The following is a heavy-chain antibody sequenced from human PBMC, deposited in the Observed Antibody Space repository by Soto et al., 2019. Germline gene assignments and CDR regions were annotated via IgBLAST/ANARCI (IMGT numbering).Heavy chain of an antibody. J-gene: IGHJ6*02. D-gene: IGHD3-10*02. CDR1: GGSISSSNW. CDR3: ASVRGGYYYAMDV. CDR2: IYHSGST. Sequence: QVQLQESGPGLVKPSGTLSLTCAVSGGSISSSNWWSWVRQPPGKGLEWIGEIYHSGSTNYNPSLKSRVTISVDRSKDQFSLKLSSVTAADTAVYYCASVRGGYYYAMDVWGQGTTVTVSS. V-gene: IGHV4-4*02.